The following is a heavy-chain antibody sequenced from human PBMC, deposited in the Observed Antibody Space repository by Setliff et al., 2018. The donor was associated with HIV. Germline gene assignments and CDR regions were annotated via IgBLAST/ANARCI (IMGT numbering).Heavy chain of an antibody. CDR3: ATVWGYSYANIYYFDY. CDR1: GYTLTELS. Sequence: GASVQVSCKVSGYTLTELSMHWVRQAPGKGLEWMGGFDPEDGETIYAQKFQGRVTMTEDTSTDTAYMELSSLRSEDTAVYFCATVWGYSYANIYYFDYWGQGTLVTVSS. D-gene: IGHD5-18*01. V-gene: IGHV1-24*01. CDR2: FDPEDGET. J-gene: IGHJ4*02.